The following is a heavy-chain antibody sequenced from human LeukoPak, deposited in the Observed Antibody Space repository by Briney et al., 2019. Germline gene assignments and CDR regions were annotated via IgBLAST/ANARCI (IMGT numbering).Heavy chain of an antibody. CDR2: IYPGDSDT. CDR1: GYSFTSYW. CDR3: ARHSRVVGTMVRGVIINPFGWFDP. D-gene: IGHD3-10*01. Sequence: GESLKISCKGSGYSFTSYWIGWVRQMPGKGLEWMGIIYPGDSDTRYSPSFQGQVTISADKSISTAYLQWSSLKASDTAMYYCARHSRVVGTMVRGVIINPFGWFDPWGQGTLVTVSS. V-gene: IGHV5-51*01. J-gene: IGHJ5*02.